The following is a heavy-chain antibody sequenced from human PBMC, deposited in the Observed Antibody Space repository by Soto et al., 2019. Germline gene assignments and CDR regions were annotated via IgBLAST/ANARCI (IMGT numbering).Heavy chain of an antibody. Sequence: SVKVSCKASGGTFSSYAISWVRQAPGQGLEWMGGIIPIFGTANYAQKFQGRVTITADESTSTAYMELSSLRSEDTAVYYCARDHRARYSGYDGYYYGMDVWGQGTTVTVSS. CDR2: IIPIFGTA. V-gene: IGHV1-69*13. J-gene: IGHJ6*02. CDR3: ARDHRARYSGYDGYYYGMDV. CDR1: GGTFSSYA. D-gene: IGHD5-12*01.